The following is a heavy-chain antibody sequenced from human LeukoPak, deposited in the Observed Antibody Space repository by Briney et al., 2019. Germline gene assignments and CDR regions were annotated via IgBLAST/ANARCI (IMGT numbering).Heavy chain of an antibody. J-gene: IGHJ3*02. CDR1: GYTFTSYA. CDR2: INTNTGNP. CDR3: ATVHYYYDSSGYYLASSDAFDI. V-gene: IGHV7-4-1*02. D-gene: IGHD3-22*01. Sequence: ASVKVSCKASGYTFTSYAINWVRQAPGQGLGWMGWINTNTGNPTYAQGFTGRFVFSLDTSVSTAYLQISSLKAEDTAVYYCATVHYYYDSSGYYLASSDAFDIWGQGTMVTVSS.